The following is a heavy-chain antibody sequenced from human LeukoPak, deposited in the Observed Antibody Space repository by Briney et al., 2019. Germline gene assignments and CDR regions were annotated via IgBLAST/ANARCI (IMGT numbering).Heavy chain of an antibody. Sequence: SETLSLTCTVSGASISGYYWSWIRHPPGKGLEWIGYMHSTGSTNQNPSLKSRVTMSVDASKNQFSLKLTSVTAADTAVYYCARYHCPTDICDGFDYWGLGTLVTVST. V-gene: IGHV4-59*01. J-gene: IGHJ4*02. D-gene: IGHD2-8*01. CDR3: ARYHCPTDICDGFDY. CDR2: MHSTGST. CDR1: GASISGYY.